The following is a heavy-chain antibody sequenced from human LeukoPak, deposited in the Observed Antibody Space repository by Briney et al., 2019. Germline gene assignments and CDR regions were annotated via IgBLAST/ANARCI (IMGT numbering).Heavy chain of an antibody. Sequence: PGGSLRLSCAASGFTFSSYVLTWVRQAPGKGLEWVSSISPSGRSTYYADSVKGRFTVSRDNSKNTLYLQMNSLSAEDTAVYYCAKDQLAGQFYYYGMDVWGQGTTVTVSS. CDR2: ISPSGRST. CDR1: GFTFSSYV. J-gene: IGHJ6*02. V-gene: IGHV3-23*01. CDR3: AKDQLAGQFYYYGMDV. D-gene: IGHD6-19*01.